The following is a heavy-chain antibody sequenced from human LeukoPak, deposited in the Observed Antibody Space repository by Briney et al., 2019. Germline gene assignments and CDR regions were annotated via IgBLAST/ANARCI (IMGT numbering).Heavy chain of an antibody. CDR2: ISSSGSTI. D-gene: IGHD6-13*01. J-gene: IGHJ4*02. CDR3: ARTRRTGYSSSWYSNIDY. CDR1: EFTFTTYS. Sequence: PGGSLRLSCAASEFTFTTYSMAWVRQAPGKGLEWVSYISSSGSTIYYADSVKGRFTISRDNAKNSLYLQMNSLRAEDTAVYYCARTRRTGYSSSWYSNIDYWGQGTLVTVSS. V-gene: IGHV3-48*04.